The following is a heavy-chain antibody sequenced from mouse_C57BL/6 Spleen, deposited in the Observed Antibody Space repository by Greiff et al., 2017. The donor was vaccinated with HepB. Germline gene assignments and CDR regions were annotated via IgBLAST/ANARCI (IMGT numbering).Heavy chain of an antibody. J-gene: IGHJ2*01. CDR1: GYTFTDYN. Sequence: VHVKQSGPELVKPGASVKMSCKASGYTFTDYNMHWVKQSHGKSLEWIGYINPNNGGTSYNQKFKGKATLTVNKSSSTAYMELRSLTSEDSAVYYCARNDGYYDYFDYWGQGTTLTVSS. CDR3: ARNDGYYDYFDY. D-gene: IGHD2-3*01. V-gene: IGHV1-22*01. CDR2: INPNNGGT.